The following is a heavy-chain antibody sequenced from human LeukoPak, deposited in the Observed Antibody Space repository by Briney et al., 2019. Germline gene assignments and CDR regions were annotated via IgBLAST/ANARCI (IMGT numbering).Heavy chain of an antibody. D-gene: IGHD1-26*01. CDR2: IYYSGST. V-gene: IGHV4-59*01. CDR3: ARLRSYYEPLDY. J-gene: IGHJ4*02. CDR1: GGSISSYY. Sequence: SETLSLTCTVSGGSISSYYWSWIRQPPGKGLEWIGYIYYSGSTNYNPSLKSRVTISVDTSKNQFSLKLSSVTAADTAVYYCARLRSYYEPLDYWGQGTLVTVSS.